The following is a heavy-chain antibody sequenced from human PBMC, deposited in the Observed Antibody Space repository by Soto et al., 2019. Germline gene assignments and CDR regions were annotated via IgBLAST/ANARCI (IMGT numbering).Heavy chain of an antibody. J-gene: IGHJ3*02. Sequence: GGSLRLSCAASGFTVSSNYMTWVRQAPGKGLEWVSVIYSRGNTYYADSVKGRFTISRDNSKNTLYLQMNSLRAEDTAVYYCATRLDPIRGDALDMWGQGTMVTVSS. CDR1: GFTVSSNY. D-gene: IGHD3-10*01. CDR3: ATRLDPIRGDALDM. V-gene: IGHV3-53*01. CDR2: IYSRGNT.